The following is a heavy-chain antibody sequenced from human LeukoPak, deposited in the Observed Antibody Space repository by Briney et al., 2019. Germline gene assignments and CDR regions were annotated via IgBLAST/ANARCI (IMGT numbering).Heavy chain of an antibody. CDR1: GGTFSSYA. J-gene: IGHJ4*02. CDR3: AREFRYCSGGSRYREALPDY. D-gene: IGHD2-15*01. V-gene: IGHV1-69*01. Sequence: SVKVSCKASGGTFSSYAISWVRQAPGQGLEWMGGIIPIFGTANYAQKFQGRVTITADESTSTAYMELSSLRSEDTAVYYCAREFRYCSGGSRYREALPDYWGQGTLVTVSS. CDR2: IIPIFGTA.